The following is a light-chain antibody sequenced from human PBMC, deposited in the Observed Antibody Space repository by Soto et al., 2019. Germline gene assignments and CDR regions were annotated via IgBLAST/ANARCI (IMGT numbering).Light chain of an antibody. V-gene: IGLV1-40*01. CDR1: SSNIGAGFD. CDR3: QSYDSSLSGPWV. Sequence: QLVLTQPPSVSGAPGQRVTISCTGSSSNIGAGFDVHWYQQLPETAPKLLIYGNNNRPSGVPDRFSGSKSGTSASLAITGLQAEDEADYYCQSYDSSLSGPWVFGGGTKLTVL. CDR2: GNN. J-gene: IGLJ3*02.